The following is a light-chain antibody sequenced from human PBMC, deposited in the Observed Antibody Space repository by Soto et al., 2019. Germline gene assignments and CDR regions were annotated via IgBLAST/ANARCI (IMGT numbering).Light chain of an antibody. CDR1: QSVSRTY. J-gene: IGKJ5*01. CDR2: ATS. Sequence: EIVLTQSPGTLSLSPGERATLPGSASQSVSRTYLAWYQQKPVQAPRLLIYATSSRATGIPDRFSGSGSGTDFTLTISRLEPEDFAVYYCQQYGSSPITCGQGTRLEIK. CDR3: QQYGSSPIT. V-gene: IGKV3-20*01.